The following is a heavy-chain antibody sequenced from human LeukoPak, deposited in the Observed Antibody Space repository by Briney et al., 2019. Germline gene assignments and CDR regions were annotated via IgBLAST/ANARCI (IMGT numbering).Heavy chain of an antibody. Sequence: GGSLRLSCAASGFTFSSYSMNWVRQAPGKGLEWVSYISSSSSTIYYADSVKGRFTISRDNAKNSLYLQMNSLRAEDTAVYYCARGRSGDLFDYWGQGTLVTVSS. CDR2: ISSSSSTI. D-gene: IGHD3-10*01. J-gene: IGHJ4*02. CDR1: GFTFSSYS. V-gene: IGHV3-48*04. CDR3: ARGRSGDLFDY.